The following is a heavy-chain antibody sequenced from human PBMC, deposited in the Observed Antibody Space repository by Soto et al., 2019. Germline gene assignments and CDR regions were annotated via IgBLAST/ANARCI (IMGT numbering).Heavy chain of an antibody. V-gene: IGHV4-59*01. CDR2: IYYSGST. CDR1: GCSISIYY. CDR3: ARSVPPGYYDFWSGYRYYYYYMDV. Sequence: SETLSLTCTVSGCSISIYYWSWIRQPPGKGLEWIGYIYYSGSTNYNPSLKSRVTISVDTSKNQFSLKLSSVTAADTAVYYWARSVPPGYYDFWSGYRYYYYYMDVWGKGTTVTVSS. D-gene: IGHD3-3*01. J-gene: IGHJ6*03.